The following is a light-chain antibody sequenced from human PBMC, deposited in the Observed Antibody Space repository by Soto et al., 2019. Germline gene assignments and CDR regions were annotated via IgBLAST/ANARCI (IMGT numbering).Light chain of an antibody. V-gene: IGKV4-1*01. CDR2: CAS. CDR3: QQYYSTPPT. J-gene: IGKJ2*01. Sequence: DIVMTQSPDSLPVSLGERATINCESSQSVLYSSNNKNYLAWYQQKPGQPPKLLIYCASTRESGVPDRFSGSGSGTDFTLTINSLQAEDVAVYYCQQYYSTPPTFGQGTKLEIK. CDR1: QSVLYSSNNKNY.